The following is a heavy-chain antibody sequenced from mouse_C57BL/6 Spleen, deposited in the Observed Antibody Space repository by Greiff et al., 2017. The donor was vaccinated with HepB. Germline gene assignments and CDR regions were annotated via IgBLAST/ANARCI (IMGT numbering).Heavy chain of an antibody. CDR2: IYPSDSET. D-gene: IGHD1-1*01. CDR3: ARSGYYGSSFWFAY. J-gene: IGHJ3*01. CDR1: GYTFTSYW. Sequence: QVQLQQPGAELVRPGSSVKLSCKASGYTFTSYWMDWVKQRPGQGLEWIGNIYPSDSETHYTQKFKDKATLTVDKSSSTAYMQLSSLTSEDAAVYYCARSGYYGSSFWFAYWGQGTLVTVSA. V-gene: IGHV1-61*01.